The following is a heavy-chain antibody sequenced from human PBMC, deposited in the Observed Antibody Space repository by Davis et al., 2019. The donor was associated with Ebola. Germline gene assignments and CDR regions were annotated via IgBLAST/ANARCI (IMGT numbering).Heavy chain of an antibody. CDR2: INAGNDNT. CDR1: GYTFTSYT. Sequence: ASVKVSCKASGYTFTSYTMHWVRQAPGQRLEWMGWINAGNDNTTYSQKFQGRVTITRDTSASTAYMELSSLRSEDTAVYYCARENDEWLRFVIDYWGQGTLVTVSS. CDR3: ARENDEWLRFVIDY. J-gene: IGHJ4*02. D-gene: IGHD5-12*01. V-gene: IGHV1-3*01.